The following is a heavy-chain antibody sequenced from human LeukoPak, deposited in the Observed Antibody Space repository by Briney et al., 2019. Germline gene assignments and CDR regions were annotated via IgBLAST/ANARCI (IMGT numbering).Heavy chain of an antibody. CDR2: FYYSGST. CDR3: TRGSIAYYYMDV. Sequence: SETLSLTCTVSGGSVTNYYWNWIRQTPGKGLEWIGCFYYSGSTNYNPSLKSRVTISVDTSKNQFSLKLSSVTAADTAVYYCTRGSIAYYYMDVWGKGTTVTISS. V-gene: IGHV4-59*02. D-gene: IGHD3-22*01. J-gene: IGHJ6*03. CDR1: GGSVTNYY.